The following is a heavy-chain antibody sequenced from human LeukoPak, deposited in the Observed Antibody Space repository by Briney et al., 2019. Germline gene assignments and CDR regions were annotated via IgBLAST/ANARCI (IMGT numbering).Heavy chain of an antibody. CDR3: ARGSPSYDILTGWLGLTVGCYFDY. J-gene: IGHJ4*02. Sequence: ASVKVSCKASGYTFTGYYMHWVRQAPGQGLEWMGWINPNSGGTNYAQKLQGRVIMTTDTSTSTAYMELRSLRSDDTAVYYCARGSPSYDILTGWLGLTVGCYFDYWGQGTLVTVSS. D-gene: IGHD3-9*01. CDR1: GYTFTGYY. V-gene: IGHV1-2*02. CDR2: INPNSGGT.